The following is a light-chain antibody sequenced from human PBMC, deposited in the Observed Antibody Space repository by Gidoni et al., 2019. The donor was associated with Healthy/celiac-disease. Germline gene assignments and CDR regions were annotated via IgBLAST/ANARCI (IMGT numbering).Light chain of an antibody. CDR1: RSDVGGYND. V-gene: IGLV2-14*01. CDR2: DVS. CDR3: SSYTSSSTLVV. Sequence: QSALTQPASVPGSPGQSITISCTGTRSDVGGYNDVSWYQQHPGTAPKLMIYDVSNRPSGVSNRFAGSKSGNTASLTISGLQAEDEADYYCSSYTSSSTLVVFGGGTKLTVL. J-gene: IGLJ2*01.